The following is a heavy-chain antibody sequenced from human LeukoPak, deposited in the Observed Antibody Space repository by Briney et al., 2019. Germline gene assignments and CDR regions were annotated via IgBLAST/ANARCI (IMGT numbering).Heavy chain of an antibody. J-gene: IGHJ6*03. CDR2: INPNSGGT. CDR3: ASQTGPRSLYYYYYMDV. CDR1: GYTFTGYY. D-gene: IGHD7-27*01. V-gene: IGHV1-2*02. Sequence: ASVKVSCKASGYTFTGYYMHWVRQAPGQGLEWMGWINPNSGGTNYAQKFQGRVTMTRDTSISTAYMELSRLRSDDTAVYYCASQTGPRSLYYYYYMDVWGKGTTVTVSS.